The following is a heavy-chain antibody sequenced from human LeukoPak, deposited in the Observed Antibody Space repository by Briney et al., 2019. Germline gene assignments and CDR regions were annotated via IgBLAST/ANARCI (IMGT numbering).Heavy chain of an antibody. Sequence: GESLKISCQGSGYSFTSYWIAWFRQMPGKGLEWMGIIYPADSDTGYSPSFQGQVSISADKSMSIAYLQWRSLKASDTAMYYCARPHYYGSGSYYSGFDIWGQGTMVTVSS. V-gene: IGHV5-51*01. CDR2: IYPADSDT. CDR3: ARPHYYGSGSYYSGFDI. D-gene: IGHD3-10*01. CDR1: GYSFTSYW. J-gene: IGHJ3*02.